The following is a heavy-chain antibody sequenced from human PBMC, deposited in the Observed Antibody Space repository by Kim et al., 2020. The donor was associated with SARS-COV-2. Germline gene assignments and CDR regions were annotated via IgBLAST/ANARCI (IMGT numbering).Heavy chain of an antibody. J-gene: IGHJ4*02. V-gene: IGHV4-31*03. CDR2: IYYSGST. Sequence: SETLSLTCTVSGGSISSGGYYWSWIRQHPGKGLEWIGYIYYSGSTYYNPSLKSRVTISVDTSKNQFSLKLSSVTAADTAVYYCARESLRYFDCVDYWGQGTLVTVSS. CDR3: ARESLRYFDCVDY. CDR1: GGSISSGGYY. D-gene: IGHD3-9*01.